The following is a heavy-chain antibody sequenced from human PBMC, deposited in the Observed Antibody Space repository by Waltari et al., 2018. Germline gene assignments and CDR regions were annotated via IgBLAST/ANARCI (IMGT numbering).Heavy chain of an antibody. V-gene: IGHV3-21*01. CDR2: ISSSSSYI. CDR1: GFPFSRYI. D-gene: IGHD2-2*01. J-gene: IGHJ4*02. CDR3: ARSPYCSSTSCSYFDY. Sequence: EVQLVESGGGLVKPGGSLRIYCAASGFPFSRYILNWVRQAPGNGLEWVSSISSSSSYIYYADSVKGRFTISRDNAKNSLYLQMNSLRAEDTAVYYCARSPYCSSTSCSYFDYWGQGTLVTVSS.